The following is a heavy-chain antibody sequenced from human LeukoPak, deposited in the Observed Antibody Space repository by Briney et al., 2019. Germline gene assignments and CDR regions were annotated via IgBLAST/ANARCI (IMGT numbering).Heavy chain of an antibody. D-gene: IGHD3-22*01. CDR3: ARDRHKYNYDSGGYPPY. J-gene: IGHJ4*02. CDR1: GFTFSSYW. V-gene: IGHV3-74*01. Sequence: GGSLRLSCAASGFTFSSYWMHWVRQAPGKGLVWVSRINSDGSSTSNADSVKGRFTISRDNAKNSLYLQMNTLRAEDTAVYYCARDRHKYNYDSGGYPPYWGQGTLVTVSS. CDR2: INSDGSST.